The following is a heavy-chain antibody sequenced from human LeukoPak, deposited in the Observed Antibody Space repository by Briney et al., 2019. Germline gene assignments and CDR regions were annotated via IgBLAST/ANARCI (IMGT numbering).Heavy chain of an antibody. CDR3: ARDGVGLRFLEWLSRSYYYYGMDV. J-gene: IGHJ6*02. CDR2: IWYDGSNK. D-gene: IGHD3-3*01. V-gene: IGHV3-33*01. Sequence: GRSLRLSCAASGFTFSSYGRHWVRQAPGKGLEWVAVIWYDGSNKYYADSVKGRFTISRDNSKNTLYLQMNSLRAEDTAVYYCARDGVGLRFLEWLSRSYYYYGMDVWGQGTTVTVSS. CDR1: GFTFSSYG.